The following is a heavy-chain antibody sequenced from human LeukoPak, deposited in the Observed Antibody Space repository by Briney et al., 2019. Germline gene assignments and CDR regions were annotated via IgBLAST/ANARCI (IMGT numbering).Heavy chain of an antibody. V-gene: IGHV3-30*04. Sequence: GRSLRLSCAAPGFTFSSYAMHWVRQAPGKGLEWVAVISYDGSNKYYADSVKGRFTISRDNSKNTLYLQMNSLRAEDTAVYYCARDTQDYWGQGTLVTVSS. D-gene: IGHD2-15*01. CDR1: GFTFSSYA. J-gene: IGHJ4*02. CDR2: ISYDGSNK. CDR3: ARDTQDY.